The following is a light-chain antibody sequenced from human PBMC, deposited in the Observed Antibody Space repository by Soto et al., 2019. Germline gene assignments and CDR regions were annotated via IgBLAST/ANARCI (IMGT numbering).Light chain of an antibody. CDR1: SSDIGSYDH. Sequence: QSVLTQPASVSGSPGQSITISCSGTSSDIGSYDHVAWYQQFPGKSPKLIIYAVSDRPSGVSDRFSGSKSGISASLTISGLQTEDEDDYYCISYTDRQSYLFGTGTKVTV. CDR2: AVS. V-gene: IGLV2-14*03. CDR3: ISYTDRQSYL. J-gene: IGLJ1*01.